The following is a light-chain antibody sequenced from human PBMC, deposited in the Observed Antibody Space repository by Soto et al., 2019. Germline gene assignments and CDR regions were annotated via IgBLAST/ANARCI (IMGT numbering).Light chain of an antibody. V-gene: IGKV1-5*01. J-gene: IGKJ1*01. Sequence: DIQMTQSPSTLSASVGDRVTITCRASQSISSWLAWYQQKPGEAPKLLIYDASSLESGVPSRFSGSGSGTEFTRTISRLQPDDFATYYCQQYNSYRTFGQGTKVEIK. CDR2: DAS. CDR1: QSISSW. CDR3: QQYNSYRT.